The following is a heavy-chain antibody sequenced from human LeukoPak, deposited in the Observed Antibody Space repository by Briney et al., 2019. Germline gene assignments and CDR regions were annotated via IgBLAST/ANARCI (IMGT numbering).Heavy chain of an antibody. Sequence: GGSLRLSCAASGFTFNSYGIHWVRQAPGKGLEWVAVISDDGRTTCYADSVKGRFTISRDNSKNTLYLQMNSLRAEDTAVYYCAKGGYSYGFSLGGFDPWGQGTLVTVSS. CDR3: AKGGYSYGFSLGGFDP. CDR1: GFTFNSYG. D-gene: IGHD5-18*01. V-gene: IGHV3-30*18. J-gene: IGHJ5*02. CDR2: ISDDGRTT.